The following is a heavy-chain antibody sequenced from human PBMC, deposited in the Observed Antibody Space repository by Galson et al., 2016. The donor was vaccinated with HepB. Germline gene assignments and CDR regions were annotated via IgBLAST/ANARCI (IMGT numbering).Heavy chain of an antibody. J-gene: IGHJ6*02. D-gene: IGHD2-15*01. CDR2: MNPNSDNT. CDR3: ARVMKDLTRSKYYYHYYGMDV. Sequence: SVKVSCKASGYTFTGYHIHRVRQATGQGLEWMGWMNPNSDNTGSAQKFQGRVTMTWNTSISTAYMELSSLRSEDTAVYYCARVMKDLTRSKYYYHYYGMDVWGQGTTVTVSS. V-gene: IGHV1-8*02. CDR1: GYTFTGYH.